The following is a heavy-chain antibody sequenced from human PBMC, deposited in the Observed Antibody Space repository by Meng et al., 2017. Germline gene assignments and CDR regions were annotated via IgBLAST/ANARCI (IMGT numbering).Heavy chain of an antibody. CDR2: ISSSGSTR. V-gene: IGHV3-48*03. J-gene: IGHJ6*02. CDR3: ARDGPTTVTTGPLYYYGMDV. Sequence: GGSLRLSCAASGFTFSSYEMNWVRQAPGKGLEWVSYISSSGSTRYYADSVKGRFTISRDNAKNSLYLQMNSLRAEDTAVYYCARDGPTTVTTGPLYYYGMDVWGQGTTVTVSS. CDR1: GFTFSSYE. D-gene: IGHD4-17*01.